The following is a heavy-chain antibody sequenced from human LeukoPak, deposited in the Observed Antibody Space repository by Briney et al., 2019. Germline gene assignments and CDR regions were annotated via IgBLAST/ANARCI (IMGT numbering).Heavy chain of an antibody. Sequence: SETLSLTCTVSGGSISSYYWSWIRQPPGKGLEWIGYVYYSGRTNYNPSLKSRVTISVDTSKNQFSLKLSSVTAADTAVYYCARDRGGDGYNFDYWGQGTLVTVSS. D-gene: IGHD5-24*01. J-gene: IGHJ4*02. CDR1: GGSISSYY. CDR3: ARDRGGDGYNFDY. V-gene: IGHV4-59*12. CDR2: VYYSGRT.